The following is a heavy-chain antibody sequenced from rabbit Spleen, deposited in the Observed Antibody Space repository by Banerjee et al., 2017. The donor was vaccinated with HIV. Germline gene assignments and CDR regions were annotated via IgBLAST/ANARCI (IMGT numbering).Heavy chain of an antibody. CDR2: IATGSGST. V-gene: IGHV1S45*01. D-gene: IGHD8-1*01. Sequence: QEQLVESGGGLVKPGTSLTLTCTASGFTLSSHWMCWVRQAPGKGLEWIGCIATGSGSTYYASWAKGQFTISKTSSTTVTLQMTSLTAADTATYFCARDSGSSFSSYGMDLWGPGTLVTVS. CDR1: GFTLSSHW. CDR3: ARDSGSSFSSYGMDL. J-gene: IGHJ6*01.